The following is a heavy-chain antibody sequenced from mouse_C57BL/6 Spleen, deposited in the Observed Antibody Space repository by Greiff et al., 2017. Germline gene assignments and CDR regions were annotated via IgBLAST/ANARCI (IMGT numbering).Heavy chain of an antibody. CDR3: AIERYSNYEGYYAMDY. J-gene: IGHJ4*01. CDR2: IHPSDSDT. Sequence: VQLQQPGAELVKPGASVEVSCKASGYTFTSYWMHWVKQRPGQGLEWIGRIHPSDSDTNYNQKFKGKATLTVDKSSSTAYMQLSSLTSEDSAVYYCAIERYSNYEGYYAMDYWGQGTSVTVSS. D-gene: IGHD2-5*01. V-gene: IGHV1-74*01. CDR1: GYTFTSYW.